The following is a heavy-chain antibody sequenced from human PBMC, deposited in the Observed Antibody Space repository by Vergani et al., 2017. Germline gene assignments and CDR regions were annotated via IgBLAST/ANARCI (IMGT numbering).Heavy chain of an antibody. Sequence: VQLVESGGGVVQPGRSLRLSCAASGFTFDDYAMHWVRQAPEKGLEWVSGISWNSGNIAYADSVKGRFTSSRDNAKNSLYLQMNSLRAEDTALYYCAKGSIAVAGTNIYFDSWGQGTLVTVSS. CDR2: ISWNSGNI. J-gene: IGHJ4*02. CDR3: AKGSIAVAGTNIYFDS. V-gene: IGHV3-9*01. CDR1: GFTFDDYA. D-gene: IGHD6-19*01.